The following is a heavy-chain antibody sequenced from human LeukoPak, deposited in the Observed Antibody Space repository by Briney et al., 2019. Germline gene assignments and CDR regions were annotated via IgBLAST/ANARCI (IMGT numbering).Heavy chain of an antibody. CDR2: IGTSSTSI. V-gene: IGHV3-48*01. CDR1: GLTFSIYG. Sequence: GGSQRLSCEVSGLTFSIYGMHWVRQAPGKGLEWVSNIGTSSTSIYYADSVKGRFTISRDNAKNSLYLQMNSLRADDTAVYYCARFAAGGSYYYYMDVWGKGTTVTVSS. CDR3: ARFAAGGSYYYYMDV. D-gene: IGHD6-25*01. J-gene: IGHJ6*03.